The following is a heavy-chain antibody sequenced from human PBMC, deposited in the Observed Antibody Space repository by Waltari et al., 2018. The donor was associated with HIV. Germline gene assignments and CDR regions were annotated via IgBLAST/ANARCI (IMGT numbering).Heavy chain of an antibody. V-gene: IGHV4-39*01. CDR1: GGSISSSSYY. CDR3: ARRGSAAMVGDAFDI. J-gene: IGHJ3*02. Sequence: QLQLQESGPGLVKPSETLSLTCTVSGGSISSSSYYWGWIRQPPGKGLEWIGGIDYRGGTYYNPSLKSRVTISVDTSKNQFSLKLSSVTAADTAVYYCARRGSAAMVGDAFDIWGQGTMVTVSS. D-gene: IGHD5-18*01. CDR2: IDYRGGT.